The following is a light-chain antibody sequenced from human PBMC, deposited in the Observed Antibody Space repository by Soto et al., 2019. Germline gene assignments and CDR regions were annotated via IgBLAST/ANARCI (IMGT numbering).Light chain of an antibody. J-gene: IGKJ1*01. CDR2: AAS. CDR3: QQYGNSPQT. V-gene: IGKV3-20*01. CDR1: QTVSSSF. Sequence: EIVMTQSPATLSPSVWGXHPPSCRASQTVSSSFLAWYQQTPGQAPRLLIYAASSRATGIPDRFSGSGSGTDFTLTISRLEPEDFAVYYCQQYGNSPQTFGQGTKVDNK.